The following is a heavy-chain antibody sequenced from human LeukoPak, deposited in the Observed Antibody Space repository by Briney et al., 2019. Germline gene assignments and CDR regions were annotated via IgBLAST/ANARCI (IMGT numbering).Heavy chain of an antibody. CDR3: ARPTSSGYDAFDI. CDR1: GGSISSYY. D-gene: IGHD5-12*01. CDR2: IYYSGST. V-gene: IGHV4-59*08. J-gene: IGHJ3*02. Sequence: PSGTLSLTCTVSGGSISSYYWSWIRQPPGKGLEWIGYIYYSGSTNYNPSLKSRVTISVDTSKNQFSLKLSSVTAADTAVYYCARPTSSGYDAFDIWGQGTMVTVSS.